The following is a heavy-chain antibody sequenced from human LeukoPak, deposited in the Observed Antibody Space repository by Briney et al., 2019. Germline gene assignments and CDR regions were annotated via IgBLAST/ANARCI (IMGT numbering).Heavy chain of an antibody. J-gene: IGHJ4*02. CDR2: ISYDGSNK. V-gene: IGHV3-30-3*01. D-gene: IGHD6-13*01. CDR1: GFTFNSYT. CDR3: ARDLAAAGTFVY. Sequence: QPGRSLRLSCSAYGFTFNSYTMHRDRQAQGKGLEGVAVISYDGSNKYYADSVKGRFTISRDNSKNTLYLQMNSLRAEDTGVYYCARDLAAAGTFVYWGQGTLVTVSS.